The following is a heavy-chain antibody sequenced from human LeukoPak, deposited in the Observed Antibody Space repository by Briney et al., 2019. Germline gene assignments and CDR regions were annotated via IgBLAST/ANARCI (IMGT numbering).Heavy chain of an antibody. J-gene: IGHJ6*04. Sequence: SVKVSCKASGGTFSSYAISWVRQAPGQGLEWMGGIIPIFGTANYAQKFQGRVTITADESTSTAYMELSSLRSGDTAVYYCARDKEDILTGYQGYYYYGMDVWGKGTTVTVSS. V-gene: IGHV1-69*13. CDR1: GGTFSSYA. CDR3: ARDKEDILTGYQGYYYYGMDV. D-gene: IGHD3-9*01. CDR2: IIPIFGTA.